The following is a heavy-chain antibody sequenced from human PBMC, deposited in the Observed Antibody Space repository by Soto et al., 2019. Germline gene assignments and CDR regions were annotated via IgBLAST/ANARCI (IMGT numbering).Heavy chain of an antibody. V-gene: IGHV1-8*01. CDR3: ASEGHWGSADY. CDR1: GYTFTSYD. D-gene: IGHD3-16*01. Sequence: QVQLVQSGAEVKKPGASVKVSCKASGYTFTSYDINWVRQATGQGLEWMGWMNPNSGNTGYAPKFQGRVTMTTNTSISTAYMELSSPSAEVKAVYYCASEGHWGSADYWGLGTLVTVTS. CDR2: MNPNSGNT. J-gene: IGHJ4*02.